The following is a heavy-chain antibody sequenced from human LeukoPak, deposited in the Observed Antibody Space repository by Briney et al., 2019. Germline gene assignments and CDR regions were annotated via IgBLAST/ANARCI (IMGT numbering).Heavy chain of an antibody. D-gene: IGHD6-6*01. CDR2: ISYDGSNK. J-gene: IGHJ4*02. V-gene: IGHV3-30-3*01. CDR3: AGHARGSYLVY. Sequence: GGSLRLSCAASGFTFSSYAMHWVRQAPGKGLEWVAVISYDGSNKYYADSVKGRFTTSRDDARNSLFLQMNSLRVEDTAIYYCAGHARGSYLVYWGQGILVTVST. CDR1: GFTFSSYA.